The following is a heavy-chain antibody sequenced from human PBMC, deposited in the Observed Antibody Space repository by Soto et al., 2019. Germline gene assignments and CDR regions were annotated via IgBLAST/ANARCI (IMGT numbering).Heavy chain of an antibody. CDR1: GFTFSSYA. D-gene: IGHD6-13*01. V-gene: IGHV3-23*01. CDR2: ISGSGGST. Sequence: EVQLLESGGGLVQPGGSLRLSCAASGFTFSSYAMSWVRQAPGKGLEWVSAISGSGGSTYYSDSVKGRFTISRDNSKNTLYLQMNSLRAEDTAVYYCAKVGYSSSSFGMDVWGQGTTVTVSS. CDR3: AKVGYSSSSFGMDV. J-gene: IGHJ6*02.